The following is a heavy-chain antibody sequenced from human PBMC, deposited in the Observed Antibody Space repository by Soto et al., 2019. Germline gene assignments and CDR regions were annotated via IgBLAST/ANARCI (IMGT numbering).Heavy chain of an antibody. D-gene: IGHD1-26*01. CDR2: ISAYNGNT. V-gene: IGHV1-18*01. J-gene: IGHJ6*02. CDR1: GYTFTSYG. CDR3: ARALRGSYTYYYYGMDV. Sequence: ASVKVSCKVSGYTFTSYGFSWVRQAPGQGFEWMGWISAYNGNTNYSQKLQGRVTMSTDTSSSTAYMELWSLRSDDTAVYYCARALRGSYTYYYYGMDVWG.